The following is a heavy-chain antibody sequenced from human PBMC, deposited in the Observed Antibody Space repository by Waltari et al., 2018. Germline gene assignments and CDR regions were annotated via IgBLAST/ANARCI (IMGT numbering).Heavy chain of an antibody. J-gene: IGHJ2*01. CDR2: MNPNSENR. Sequence: QEQLVQSGAEVREPGASVKVSCMASGYAFNTYDINWVRQAPGRRLEWMGWMNPNSENRGYAQQFQGRLIMTSNSAIGTAYMELTSLTSDDTAVYYCARDASYPHWFCDLWGRGTLVTVSS. CDR1: GYAFNTYD. V-gene: IGHV1-8*01. CDR3: ARDASYPHWFCDL.